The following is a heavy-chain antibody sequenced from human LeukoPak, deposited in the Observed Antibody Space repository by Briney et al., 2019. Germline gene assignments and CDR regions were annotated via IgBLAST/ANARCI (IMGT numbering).Heavy chain of an antibody. Sequence: ASVKVSCKASGYTFTSYYMHWVRQAPGQGLEWMGIINPSGGSTSYAQKFQGRVTMTRDTSTSTVYMELSSLRSEDTAVYYCVRDERNYGSGIYYYYYMDVWGKGTTVTISS. D-gene: IGHD3-10*01. CDR3: VRDERNYGSGIYYYYYMDV. V-gene: IGHV1-46*01. J-gene: IGHJ6*03. CDR2: INPSGGST. CDR1: GYTFTSYY.